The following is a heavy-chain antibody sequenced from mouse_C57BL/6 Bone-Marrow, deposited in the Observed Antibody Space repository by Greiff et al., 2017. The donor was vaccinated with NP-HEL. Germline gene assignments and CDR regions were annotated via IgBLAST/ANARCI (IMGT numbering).Heavy chain of an antibody. Sequence: DVKLVESGGGLVQSGRSLRLSCATSGFTFSDFYMEWVRQAPGKGLEWIAARRKKANDYTTEYSASVKGRFIVSRYTSQSILYLQMNTLRAEDTAIYYCARLITTEDWYFDVWGTGTTVTVSS. V-gene: IGHV7-1*01. CDR2: RRKKANDYTT. D-gene: IGHD1-1*01. CDR1: GFTFSDFY. J-gene: IGHJ1*03. CDR3: ARLITTEDWYFDV.